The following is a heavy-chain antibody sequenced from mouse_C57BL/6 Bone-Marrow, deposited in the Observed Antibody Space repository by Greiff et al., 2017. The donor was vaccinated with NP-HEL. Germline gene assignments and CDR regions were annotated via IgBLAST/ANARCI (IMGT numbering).Heavy chain of an antibody. Sequence: EVQLVESGGDLVKPGGSLKLSCAASGFTFSSYGMSWVRQTPDKRLEWVATISSGGSYTYYPDSVKGRFTISRDNAKNTLYLQMSSLKSEDTAMYYCARHLGSGYNYFDYWGQGTTLTVSS. V-gene: IGHV5-6*01. CDR2: ISSGGSYT. CDR3: ARHLGSGYNYFDY. D-gene: IGHD3-2*02. J-gene: IGHJ2*01. CDR1: GFTFSSYG.